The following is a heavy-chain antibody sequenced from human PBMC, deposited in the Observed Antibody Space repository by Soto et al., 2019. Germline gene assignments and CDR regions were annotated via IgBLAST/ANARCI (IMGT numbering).Heavy chain of an antibody. Sequence: SETLSLTCTVSGGSISSYYWSWIRQPPGKGLEWIGYIYYSGSTNYNPSLKSRVTISVDTSKNQFSLKLSSVTAADTAVYYCARLNRVYYYYMDVWGKGTTGTVSS. CDR2: IYYSGST. CDR3: ARLNRVYYYYMDV. V-gene: IGHV4-59*08. J-gene: IGHJ6*03. CDR1: GGSISSYY.